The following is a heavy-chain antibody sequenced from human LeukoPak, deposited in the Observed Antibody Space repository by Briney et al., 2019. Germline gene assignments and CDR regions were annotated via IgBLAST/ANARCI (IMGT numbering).Heavy chain of an antibody. J-gene: IGHJ5*02. CDR2: IRYDGNDK. D-gene: IGHD3-10*01. V-gene: IGHV3-30*02. Sequence: GGSLRLSCAASGFTFSSYSMNWVRQAPGKGLEWVAFIRYDGNDKFYADSVKGRFTISKDTSRNTLYLQMNSLRAEDTAVYYCSKDLMRDRWFGESWGQGTLVTVSS. CDR1: GFTFSSYS. CDR3: SKDLMRDRWFGES.